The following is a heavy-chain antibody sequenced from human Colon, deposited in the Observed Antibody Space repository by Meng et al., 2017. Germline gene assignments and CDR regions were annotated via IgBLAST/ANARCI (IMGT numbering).Heavy chain of an antibody. V-gene: IGHV1-2*02. CDR2: FNPNSGAK. Sequence: QVQLVQSGAEWKKPGASVKFSCTTSGYTFTAYFLHWVRQAPGQGLEWMGWFNPNSGAKNYAKNFQGRVTMTRATSATTAYMELSSLRSDDTAMYYCARGLNPHWFDPWGQGTLVTVSS. J-gene: IGHJ5*02. D-gene: IGHD1-14*01. CDR3: ARGLNPHWFDP. CDR1: GYTFTAYF.